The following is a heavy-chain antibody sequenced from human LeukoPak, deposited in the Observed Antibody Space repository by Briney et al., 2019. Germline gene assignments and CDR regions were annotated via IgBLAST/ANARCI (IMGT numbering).Heavy chain of an antibody. CDR1: GGSISSGDYY. CDR3: ARLIQLWLYPYFDY. J-gene: IGHJ4*02. D-gene: IGHD5-18*01. Sequence: SQTLSLTCTVSGGSISSGDYYWSWIRQPPGKGLKWIGYIYYSGSTYYNPSLKSRVTISADTSKNQFSLKLSSVTAADTAVYYCARLIQLWLYPYFDYWGQGTLVTVSS. CDR2: IYYSGST. V-gene: IGHV4-30-4*08.